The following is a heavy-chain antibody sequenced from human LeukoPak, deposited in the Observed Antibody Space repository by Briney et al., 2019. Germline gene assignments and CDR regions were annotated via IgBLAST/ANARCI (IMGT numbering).Heavy chain of an antibody. Sequence: PSETLSLTCTVSGGSISSSSYYWGWIRQPPGKGLEWIGSIYYSGSTYYNPSLKSRVTISVDTSKNQFSLKLSSVTAADTAVYYCARAAVGNGPDYWGQGTLVTVSS. V-gene: IGHV4-39*01. CDR3: ARAAVGNGPDY. CDR1: GGSISSSSYY. CDR2: IYYSGST. D-gene: IGHD7-27*01. J-gene: IGHJ4*02.